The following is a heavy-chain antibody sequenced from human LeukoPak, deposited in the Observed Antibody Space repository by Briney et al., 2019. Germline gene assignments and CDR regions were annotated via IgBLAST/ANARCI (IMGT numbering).Heavy chain of an antibody. CDR2: IYPADSDT. V-gene: IGHV5-51*01. CDR3: ARGRGATVITNFDY. CDR1: GYSFTDYW. J-gene: IGHJ4*02. D-gene: IGHD4-23*01. Sequence: GESLKISCEGSGYSFTDYWIGWVRQMPGKGLEWMGIIYPADSDTRYSPSFQGQVTMSADKSINTAYLQWGSLKASDTAMYYCARGRGATVITNFDYWGQGTLVTVSS.